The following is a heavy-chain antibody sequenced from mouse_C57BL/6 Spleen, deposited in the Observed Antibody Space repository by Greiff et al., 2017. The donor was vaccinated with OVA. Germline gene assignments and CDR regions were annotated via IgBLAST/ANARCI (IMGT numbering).Heavy chain of an antibody. Sequence: QVQLQQSGAELVRPGASVKLSCKASGYTFTDYYINWVKQRPGQGLEWIARIYPGSGNTYYNEKFKGKATLTAEKSSSTAYMQLSSLTSEDSAVYFCARRTTVGGDYWGQGTTLTVSS. CDR1: GYTFTDYY. J-gene: IGHJ2*01. V-gene: IGHV1-76*01. D-gene: IGHD1-1*01. CDR3: ARRTTVGGDY. CDR2: IYPGSGNT.